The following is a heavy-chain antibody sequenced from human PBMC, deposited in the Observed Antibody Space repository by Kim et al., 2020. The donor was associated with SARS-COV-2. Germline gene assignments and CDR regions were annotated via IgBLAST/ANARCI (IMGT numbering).Heavy chain of an antibody. Sequence: SVKGRFTISRDNSKNTLYLQMNSLRAEDTAVYYCARETYYYGSGSYHFDYWGQGTLVTVSS. V-gene: IGHV3-30*07. J-gene: IGHJ4*02. CDR3: ARETYYYGSGSYHFDY. D-gene: IGHD3-10*01.